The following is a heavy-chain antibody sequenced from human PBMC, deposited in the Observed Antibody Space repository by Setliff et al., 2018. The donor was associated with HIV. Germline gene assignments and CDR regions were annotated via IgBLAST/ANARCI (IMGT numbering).Heavy chain of an antibody. V-gene: IGHV3-20*04. D-gene: IGHD7-27*01. CDR2: ISWDGIKT. CDR3: ARDHYLGLDY. Sequence: RPGGSLRLSCVGSGFMFNDYGMSWVRQAPGKGLEWVAGISWDGIKTTYGDSVRGRFTISRDNVEKSVYLQMNRLRNEDTARYYCARDHYLGLDYWGQGSLVTVS. J-gene: IGHJ4*02. CDR1: GFMFNDYG.